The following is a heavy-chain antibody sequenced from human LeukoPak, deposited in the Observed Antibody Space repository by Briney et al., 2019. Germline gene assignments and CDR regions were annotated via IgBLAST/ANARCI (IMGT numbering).Heavy chain of an antibody. CDR2: INSDGSST. CDR1: GFTFSGYW. Sequence: GGSLRLSCAASGFTFSGYWMHWVRQAPGKGLVWVSRINSDGSSTSYADSVKGRFTISRDNAKNTLYLQMNSLRAEDTAVYYCARVSLAVAGYDYWGQGTLVTVSS. V-gene: IGHV3-74*01. CDR3: ARVSLAVAGYDY. J-gene: IGHJ4*02. D-gene: IGHD6-19*01.